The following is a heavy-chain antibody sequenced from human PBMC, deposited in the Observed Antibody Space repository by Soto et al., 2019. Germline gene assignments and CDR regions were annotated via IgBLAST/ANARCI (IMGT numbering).Heavy chain of an antibody. CDR2: IYHSGSA. Sequence: QLQLQESGPGLVKPSETLSLTCTVSGGSINNSSFYWGWVRQPPGKRLEWIGSIYHSGSAYYNQSLKSRLTISVDTSNNQFSLNLSSATAADTAVYFCARRPLVRGIIPYFFDSWGQGTLVTVSS. CDR3: ARRPLVRGIIPYFFDS. V-gene: IGHV4-39*01. J-gene: IGHJ4*02. CDR1: GGSINNSSFY. D-gene: IGHD3-10*01.